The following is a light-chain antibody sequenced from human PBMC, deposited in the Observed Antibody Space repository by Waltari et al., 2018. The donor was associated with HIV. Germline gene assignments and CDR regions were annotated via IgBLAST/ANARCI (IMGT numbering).Light chain of an antibody. V-gene: IGLV2-14*03. CDR1: SSDVGGHNS. J-gene: IGLJ2*01. CDR2: AFS. CDR3: SSYTANSRI. Sequence: QSALTQPVSVSGSLGQSITISCTGTSSDVGGHNSVSWYQQHPGKAPKLLISAFSNRPSGVSNRFSVSKSGNTASLTISGLQAEDEADYYCSSYTANSRIFGGGTRLTVL.